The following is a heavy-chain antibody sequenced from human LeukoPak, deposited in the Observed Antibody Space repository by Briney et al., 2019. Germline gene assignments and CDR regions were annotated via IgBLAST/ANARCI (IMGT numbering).Heavy chain of an antibody. D-gene: IGHD1-26*01. Sequence: SETLSLTCTVSGCSISSYYWSWIRQPPGKGLEWIGYIYYSGSTNYNPSLKSRVTISVDTSKNQFSLKLSSVTAEDPAVYYCARHSRWGGATNFDYWGQGTLVTVSS. CDR2: IYYSGST. J-gene: IGHJ4*02. CDR3: ARHSRWGGATNFDY. V-gene: IGHV4-59*08. CDR1: GCSISSYY.